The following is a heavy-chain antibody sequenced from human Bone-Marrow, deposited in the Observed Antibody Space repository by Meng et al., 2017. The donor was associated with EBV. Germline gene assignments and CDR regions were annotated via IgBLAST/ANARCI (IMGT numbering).Heavy chain of an antibody. J-gene: IGHJ2*01. CDR1: GGSISSSNW. CDR2: IYHSGST. D-gene: IGHD2-15*01. Sequence: GQAQESGPGLVQPSGTLSLTCAVSGGSISSSNWWSWVRQPPGKGLEWIGEIYHSGSTNYNPSLKSRVTISVDKSKNQFSLKLSSVTAADTAVYYCARYAVVVVAAPYGYFDLWGRGTLVTVSS. CDR3: ARYAVVVVAAPYGYFDL. V-gene: IGHV4-4*02.